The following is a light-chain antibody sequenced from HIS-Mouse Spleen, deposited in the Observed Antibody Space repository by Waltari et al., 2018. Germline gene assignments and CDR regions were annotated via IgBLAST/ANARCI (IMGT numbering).Light chain of an antibody. V-gene: IGLV2-14*03. CDR1: SRDVGGYNS. CDR3: SSYTSSSTLVV. J-gene: IGLJ2*01. CDR2: DVS. Sequence: QSALTQPASVSGSPGQSITISCTGTSRDVGGYNSVPWYQQHPGKAPKLMIHDVSNRPSGVSNRFSGSKSGNTASLTISGLQAEDEADYYCSSYTSSSTLVVFGGGTKLTVL.